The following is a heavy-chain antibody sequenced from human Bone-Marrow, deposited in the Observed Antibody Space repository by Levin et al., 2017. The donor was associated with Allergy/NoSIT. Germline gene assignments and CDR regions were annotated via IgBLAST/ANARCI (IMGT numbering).Heavy chain of an antibody. CDR3: AGVGVGATFDY. V-gene: IGHV3-48*03. CDR1: GFSFSSDE. CDR2: ISGPSSTI. Sequence: PGGSLRLSCAASGFSFSSDEMTWFRQAPGTGLEWVSYISGPSSTIYYADSVKGRFTISRDNATRAVYLQMNSLRGEDTASYYCAGVGVGATFDYWGQGVPVTVSS. D-gene: IGHD1-26*01. J-gene: IGHJ4*02.